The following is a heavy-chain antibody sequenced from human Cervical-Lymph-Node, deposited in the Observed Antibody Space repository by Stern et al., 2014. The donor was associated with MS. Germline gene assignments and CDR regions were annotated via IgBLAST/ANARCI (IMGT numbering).Heavy chain of an antibody. J-gene: IGHJ4*02. D-gene: IGHD6-13*01. Sequence: VHLVESGGGVVQSGRSLRLSCAASGFIFSNSGMHWVRQAPGKGLEWVAFIWYDGSNKYYAESVKGRFTISRDNSNNTLYLQMNSLRAEDTAVYFCARDWDSSSPVYLDYWGQGTLVIVSS. CDR1: GFIFSNSG. CDR2: IWYDGSNK. V-gene: IGHV3-33*01. CDR3: ARDWDSSSPVYLDY.